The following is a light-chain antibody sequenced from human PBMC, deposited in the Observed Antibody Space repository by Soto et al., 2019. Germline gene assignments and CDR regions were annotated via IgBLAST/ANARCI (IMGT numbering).Light chain of an antibody. J-gene: IGLJ3*02. CDR3: TSYTTSSPYLV. V-gene: IGLV2-14*03. CDR1: SSDVGGCNY. Sequence: QSALTQPASVSGSPGQSVTNSCTGTSSDVGGCNYVSWYQHHPGKAPKLMIYDGTNRPSGVSNRFSGSKASNTASLTISGLQAEDEADYYCTSYTTSSPYLVFGGGTKLTVL. CDR2: DGT.